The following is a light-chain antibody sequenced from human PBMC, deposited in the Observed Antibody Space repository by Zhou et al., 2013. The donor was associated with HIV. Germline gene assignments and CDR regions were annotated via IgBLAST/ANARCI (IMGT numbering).Light chain of an antibody. CDR1: QSVSSSY. V-gene: IGKV3-20*01. CDR3: QQYGSSSPT. J-gene: IGKJ4*01. Sequence: NVLTQSPGTLSLSPGEGATLSCRASQSVSSSYLAWYQQIPGQTPRLLIYGASSRATGIPDRFSGNGSGTDFTLTISRLEPEDFAVYYCQQYGSSSPTFGGGT. CDR2: GAS.